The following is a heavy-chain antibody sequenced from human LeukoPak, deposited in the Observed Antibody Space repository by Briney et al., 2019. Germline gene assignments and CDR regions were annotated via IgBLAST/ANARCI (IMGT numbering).Heavy chain of an antibody. CDR1: GFTFSSYA. V-gene: IGHV3-23*01. CDR2: VSGTGLTT. CDR3: AKELRGFDY. J-gene: IGHJ4*02. Sequence: PGRSLRLSCAASGFTFSSYAMSWVRRAPGKGLEWVSAVSGTGLTTYYADSVKGRFIVSRDNSKNTVYLQMNSLRGEDAAVYYCAKELRGFDYWGQGTLVTVSS.